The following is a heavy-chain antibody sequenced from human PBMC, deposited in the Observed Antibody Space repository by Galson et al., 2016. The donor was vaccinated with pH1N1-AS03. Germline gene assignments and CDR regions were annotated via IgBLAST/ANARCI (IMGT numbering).Heavy chain of an antibody. CDR1: GFAFSSYG. V-gene: IGHV3-30*03. CDR2: ITYDGTTK. Sequence: SLRLSCAASGFAFSSYGMHWVRQAPGKGLEWVALITYDGTTKFYAGSLKGRFNISRDNSKNTLYLQITSPRAEDTVIYYCARVWPGKDRRLDNWGQGTLVTVSS. CDR3: ARVWPGKDRRLDN. D-gene: IGHD4-23*01. J-gene: IGHJ4*02.